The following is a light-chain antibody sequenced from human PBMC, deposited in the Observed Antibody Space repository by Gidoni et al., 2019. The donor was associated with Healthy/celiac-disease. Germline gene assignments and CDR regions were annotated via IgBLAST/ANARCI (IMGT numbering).Light chain of an antibody. V-gene: IGKV1-33*01. CDR1: QDISNY. J-gene: IGKJ4*02. CDR2: DAS. Sequence: INIPQSPSSLSASVGDRVTITCQASQDISNYVTWYQQKQGKAAKLLIYDASNLETGVPSRCSGSGSGTDVISIISSLQHEDMVTYYCQQYDNIPPLTFGGGTKVEIK. CDR3: QQYDNIPPLT.